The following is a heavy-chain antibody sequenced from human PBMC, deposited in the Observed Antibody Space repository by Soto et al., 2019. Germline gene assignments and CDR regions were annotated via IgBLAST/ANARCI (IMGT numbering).Heavy chain of an antibody. CDR3: VQEGYCSGGYCLGFDY. CDR1: GFTFSSYA. Sequence: PGGSLRLSCAASGFTFSSYAMSWVRQAPGKGLEWVSAISGSGGSTYYADSVKCRFTISRDNSMTTLYLQLNSLRAEDTAVYYCVQEGYCSGGYCLGFDYWGQGTLVTASS. D-gene: IGHD2-15*01. V-gene: IGHV3-23*01. J-gene: IGHJ4*02. CDR2: ISGSGGST.